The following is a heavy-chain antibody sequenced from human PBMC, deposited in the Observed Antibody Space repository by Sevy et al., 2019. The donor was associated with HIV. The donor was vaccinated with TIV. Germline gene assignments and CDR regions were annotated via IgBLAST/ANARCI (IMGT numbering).Heavy chain of an antibody. CDR3: ARDGYASGDFDY. CDR2: INPSGGST. CDR1: GYTFSNHY. Sequence: ASVKVSCKTFGYTFSNHYIHWVRQAPGHGLEWMGVINPSGGSTNYAHGFQGRVTMTRDPSTSTFYMDLSSLRSEDTAVYYCARDGYASGDFDYWGQGTLVTVSS. J-gene: IGHJ4*02. D-gene: IGHD6-19*01. V-gene: IGHV1-46*01.